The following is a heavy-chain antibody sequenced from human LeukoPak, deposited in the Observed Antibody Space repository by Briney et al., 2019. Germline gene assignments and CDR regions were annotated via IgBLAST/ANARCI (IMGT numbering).Heavy chain of an antibody. CDR2: IYSDNT. CDR3: ARDGSSGDGYNF. J-gene: IGHJ4*02. D-gene: IGHD5-24*01. CDR1: GFTVSSNS. Sequence: GGSLRLSCAASGFTVSSNSMSWVRQAPGKGLEWVSFIYSDNTHYSDSVKGRFTISRDNAKNSLYLQMNSLRAEDTAVYYCARDGSSGDGYNFWGQGTLVTVSS. V-gene: IGHV3-53*01.